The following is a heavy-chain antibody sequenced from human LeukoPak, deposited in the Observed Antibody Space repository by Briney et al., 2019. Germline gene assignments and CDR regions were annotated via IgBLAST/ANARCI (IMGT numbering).Heavy chain of an antibody. V-gene: IGHV3-7*05. D-gene: IGHD4-17*01. CDR2: IKEDGSEK. J-gene: IGHJ4*02. Sequence: GGSLRLSCAASGFTFNTYWMSWVRQAPGKGLEWVANIKEDGSEKYYVDFVKGRFTISRDNAKNSLYLQMNSLRVEDTAVYYCARSTVTTYFDYLGQGILVTVSS. CDR3: ARSTVTTYFDY. CDR1: GFTFNTYW.